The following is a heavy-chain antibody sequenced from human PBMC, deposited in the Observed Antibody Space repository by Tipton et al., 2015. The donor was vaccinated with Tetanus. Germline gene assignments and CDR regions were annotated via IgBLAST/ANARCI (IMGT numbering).Heavy chain of an antibody. CDR1: GDSVSSNSAA. CDR3: ARGYDWSSYYHLVNCFFYY. V-gene: IGHV6-1*01. Sequence: GLVKPSQTLSLTCAISGDSVSSNSAAWNWKRQSPSRGLEWLGRKYYRSKRYNDYAVSVKSRITINPDTSKNQFSLQLNSVTPEDTAAYYCARGYDWSSYYHLVNCFFYYWGQGTLVTVSS. CDR2: KYYRSKRYN. J-gene: IGHJ4*02. D-gene: IGHD3-22*01.